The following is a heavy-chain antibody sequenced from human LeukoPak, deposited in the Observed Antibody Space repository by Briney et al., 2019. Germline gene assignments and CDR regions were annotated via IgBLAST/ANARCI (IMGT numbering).Heavy chain of an antibody. D-gene: IGHD3-22*01. CDR2: ISGSGGRT. CDR3: AKRGVVIRVILVGFHKEANYFDS. CDR1: GITLSNYG. Sequence: PGGSLRLSCAVSGITLSNYGMSWVRQAPGKGLEWVAGISGSGGRTKYADSVKGRFTISRDNPKNTLYLQMNSLRPEDTAVYFCAKRGVVIRVILVGFHKEANYFDSWGQGVLVTVSS. J-gene: IGHJ4*02. V-gene: IGHV3-23*01.